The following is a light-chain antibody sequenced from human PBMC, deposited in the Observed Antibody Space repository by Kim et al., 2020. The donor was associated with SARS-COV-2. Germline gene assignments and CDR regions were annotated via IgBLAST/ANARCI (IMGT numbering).Light chain of an antibody. Sequence: NFMLTQPHSVSESPGKTVTISCTRSSGSIAINYVQWYQQRPGSAPTIVIYDDNQRPSGVPDRFSGSIDSSSNSASLSISGLKTEDEADYYCQSYDSSNQGVFGGGTKLTVL. CDR3: QSYDSSNQGV. CDR1: SGSIAINY. V-gene: IGLV6-57*03. J-gene: IGLJ3*02. CDR2: DDN.